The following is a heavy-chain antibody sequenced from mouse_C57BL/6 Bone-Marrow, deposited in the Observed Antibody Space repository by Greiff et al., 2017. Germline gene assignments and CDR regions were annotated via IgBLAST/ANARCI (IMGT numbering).Heavy chain of an antibody. Sequence: VQLQQPGAELVKPGASVKLSCKASGYTFTSYWMHWVKQRPGQGLEWIGMIHPNSGSTNYNEKFKSKATLTVDKSSSTAYMQLSSLTSEDSAVYYCASGDYDYDGYFDVWGTGTTVTVSS. V-gene: IGHV1-64*01. D-gene: IGHD2-4*01. J-gene: IGHJ1*03. CDR2: IHPNSGST. CDR1: GYTFTSYW. CDR3: ASGDYDYDGYFDV.